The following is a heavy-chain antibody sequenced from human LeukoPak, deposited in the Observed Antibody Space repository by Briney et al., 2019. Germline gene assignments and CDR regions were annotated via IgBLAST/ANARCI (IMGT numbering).Heavy chain of an antibody. J-gene: IGHJ6*03. Sequence: PSETLSLTCTVSGGSISSSSYYWGWIRQPPGKGLEWIGSIYYSGSTYYNPSLKSRVTISVDTSKNQFSLKLSSVTAADTAVYYCARLYGSGSYYITYYYYYYYMDVWGKGTTVTISS. CDR1: GGSISSSSYY. CDR3: ARLYGSGSYYITYYYYYYYMDV. V-gene: IGHV4-39*07. D-gene: IGHD3-10*01. CDR2: IYYSGST.